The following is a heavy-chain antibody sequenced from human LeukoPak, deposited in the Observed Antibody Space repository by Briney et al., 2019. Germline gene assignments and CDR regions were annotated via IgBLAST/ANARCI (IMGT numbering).Heavy chain of an antibody. J-gene: IGHJ4*02. CDR2: IIPIFGTA. V-gene: IGHV1-69*06. CDR3: ARAPAYCGGDCTRGPFDY. Sequence: ASVKVSCKASGGTFSSYAISWVRQAPGQGLEWMGGIIPIFGTANYAQKFQGRVTITADKSTSTAYMELSSLRSEDTAVYYRARAPAYCGGDCTRGPFDYWGQGTLVTVSS. D-gene: IGHD2-21*02. CDR1: GGTFSSYA.